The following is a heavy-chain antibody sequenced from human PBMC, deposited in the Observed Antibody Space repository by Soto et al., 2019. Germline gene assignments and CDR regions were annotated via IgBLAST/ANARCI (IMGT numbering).Heavy chain of an antibody. D-gene: IGHD2-2*01. Sequence: GGSLRLSWAASGFSFSNFAITWVRQASGEGLEWVSSISGTDAHTYYADSVKGRFTISRDNARNTYFLHTNNLRSDDTAMFYYSTMSRHYATASQAFFDPWRMRPLGAVCS. CDR3: STMSRHYATASQAFFDP. V-gene: IGHV3-23*01. CDR2: ISGTDAHT. J-gene: IGHJ5*02. CDR1: GFSFSNFA.